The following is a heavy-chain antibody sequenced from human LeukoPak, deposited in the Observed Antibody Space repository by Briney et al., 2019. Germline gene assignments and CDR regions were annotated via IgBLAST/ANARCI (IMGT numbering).Heavy chain of an antibody. D-gene: IGHD2-15*01. Sequence: ASVKVSCKASGYTFTSYGISWVRQAPGQGLEWMGWISAYNGNANYAQKPQGRVTMTRDTSTSTAYMELRSLRSDDTAVYYCARRAIAATSYFDYWGQGTLVTVSS. CDR2: ISAYNGNA. CDR3: ARRAIAATSYFDY. V-gene: IGHV1-18*01. J-gene: IGHJ4*02. CDR1: GYTFTSYG.